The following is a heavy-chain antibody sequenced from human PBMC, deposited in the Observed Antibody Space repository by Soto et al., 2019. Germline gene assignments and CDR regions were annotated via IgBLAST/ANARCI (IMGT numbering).Heavy chain of an antibody. Sequence: VQLVQSGAEVKKTGSSVKVSCKTSGGTFSTFGISWVRQAPGQGLEWMGGIIPFFGTAEYSQKFEDRITITEDESTHTVYVELRSLKSENTAIYYCARTSPMDAGDKYYYDFWGHRALVTVSS. CDR2: IIPFFGTA. D-gene: IGHD3-16*01. CDR3: ARTSPMDAGDKYYYDF. J-gene: IGHJ4*01. CDR1: GGTFSTFG. V-gene: IGHV1-69*01.